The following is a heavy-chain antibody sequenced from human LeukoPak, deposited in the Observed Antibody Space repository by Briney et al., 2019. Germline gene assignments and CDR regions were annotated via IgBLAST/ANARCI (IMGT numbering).Heavy chain of an antibody. D-gene: IGHD3-22*01. CDR3: ARESPDYYDSSGYYWYFDL. Sequence: GASVKVSCKASGYTFTSYGISWVRQAPGQGLEWMGWISAYNGNTNYAQKLQGRVTMTTDTSTSTAYMELRSLRSDDTAVYYCARESPDYYDSSGYYWYFDLWGRGTLVTVSS. J-gene: IGHJ2*01. CDR2: ISAYNGNT. CDR1: GYTFTSYG. V-gene: IGHV1-18*01.